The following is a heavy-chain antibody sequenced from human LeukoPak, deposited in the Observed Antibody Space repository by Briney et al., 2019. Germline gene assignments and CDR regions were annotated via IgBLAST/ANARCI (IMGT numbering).Heavy chain of an antibody. CDR2: ISNSGSTI. CDR1: GFTFSSYE. CDR3: ARDEGNRFDP. Sequence: GGSLRLSCAASGFTFSSYEMHWVRQAPGKGLEWVSYISNSGSTIYYADSVKGRFTISRDNAKNSLYLHVNSLRAEDTAVYYCARDEGNRFDPWGRGTLVTVSS. J-gene: IGHJ5*02. V-gene: IGHV3-48*03.